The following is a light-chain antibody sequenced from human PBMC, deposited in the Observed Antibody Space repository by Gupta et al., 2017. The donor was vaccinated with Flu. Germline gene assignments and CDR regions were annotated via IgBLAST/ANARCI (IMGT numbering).Light chain of an antibody. CDR1: QSISNW. J-gene: IGKJ3*01. CDR3: QQYQSYSYT. CDR2: KAS. V-gene: IGKV1-5*03. Sequence: DIQMTQSPSTLSASVGDRVTITCRASQSISNWLAWYQQKPGKAPNLLIYKASRLESGVPSSFSGSGSGTEFTLTISSLQPDDFATYYCQQYQSYSYTFGQGTNVYIK.